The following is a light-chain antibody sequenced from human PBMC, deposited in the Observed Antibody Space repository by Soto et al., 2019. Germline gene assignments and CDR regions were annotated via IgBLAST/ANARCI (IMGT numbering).Light chain of an antibody. CDR1: QSVSSN. Sequence: EIVMTQSPAAMSVSPGERATLSCRASQSVSSNLAWYQQKPGQAPRLLIYDASTRATGVPDRFSGSGSGTQFTLTISGPQSEDSAVYYCQQRSNWPGTFGGGTKVDIK. CDR2: DAS. J-gene: IGKJ4*01. V-gene: IGKV3-15*01. CDR3: QQRSNWPGT.